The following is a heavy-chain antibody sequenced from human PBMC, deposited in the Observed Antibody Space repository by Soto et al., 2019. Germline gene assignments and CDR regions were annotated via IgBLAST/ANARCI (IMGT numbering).Heavy chain of an antibody. J-gene: IGHJ4*02. CDR3: ATDFSPLAYYFDH. Sequence: ASVKVSCKASGYRFTNHGISWVRQAPGQGLEWMGWISGNDGKTKYARKFQGRVTMTTDTSTSKAYMEVRSLRSDDTAVYYCATDFSPLAYYFDHWGPETLVTVSS. CDR1: GYRFTNHG. V-gene: IGHV1-18*01. CDR2: ISGNDGKT.